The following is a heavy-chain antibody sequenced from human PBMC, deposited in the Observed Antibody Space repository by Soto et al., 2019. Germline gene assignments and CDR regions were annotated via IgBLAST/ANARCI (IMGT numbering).Heavy chain of an antibody. Sequence: GASVKVSCKASGVTFTSSAVQWVRQARGQRLEWIGWIVVGSGNTNYAQKFQERVTITRDMSTSTAYMELSSLRSEDTAVYYCAAARIAHYYYGMEVWGQGTTVTVSS. CDR1: GVTFTSSA. J-gene: IGHJ6*02. CDR3: AAARIAHYYYGMEV. CDR2: IVVGSGNT. V-gene: IGHV1-58*01. D-gene: IGHD6-13*01.